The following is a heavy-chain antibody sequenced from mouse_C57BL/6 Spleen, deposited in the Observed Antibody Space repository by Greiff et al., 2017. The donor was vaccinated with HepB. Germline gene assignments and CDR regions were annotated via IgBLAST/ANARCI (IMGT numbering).Heavy chain of an antibody. CDR2: ISYDGSN. J-gene: IGHJ4*01. CDR1: GYSITSGYY. Sequence: EVKLMESGPGLVKPSQSLSLTCSVTGYSITSGYYWNWIRQFPGNKLEWMGYISYDGSNNYNPSLKNRISITRDTSKNQIFLKLNSVTTEDTATYYCARHYSNTYYYAMDYWGQGTSVTVSS. CDR3: ARHYSNTYYYAMDY. D-gene: IGHD2-5*01. V-gene: IGHV3-6*01.